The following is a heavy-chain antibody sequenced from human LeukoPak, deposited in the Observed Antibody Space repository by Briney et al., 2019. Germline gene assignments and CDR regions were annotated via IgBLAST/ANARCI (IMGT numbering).Heavy chain of an antibody. CDR3: ARAKRDGYNSFDY. V-gene: IGHV3-48*03. Sequence: GGALTLSCAASGFTFSRYEMNWVRQAPGKGLEWVSYISSSGSTIYYADSVKGRFTISRDNAKNSLYLQMNSLRAEDTAVYYCARAKRDGYNSFDYWGQGTLVTVSS. CDR1: GFTFSRYE. J-gene: IGHJ4*02. D-gene: IGHD5-24*01. CDR2: ISSSGSTI.